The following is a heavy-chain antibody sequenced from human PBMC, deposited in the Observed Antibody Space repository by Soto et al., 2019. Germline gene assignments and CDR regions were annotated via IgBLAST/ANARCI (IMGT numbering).Heavy chain of an antibody. CDR3: ARGRRYYGSGSYKDWFDP. V-gene: IGHV4-61*01. D-gene: IGHD3-10*01. J-gene: IGHJ5*02. CDR1: GGSVSSGSYY. CDR2: IYYSGST. Sequence: SVTLSLTCTVSGGSVSSGSYYWSCIRQPPGKGLEWIGYIYYSGSTNYNPSLKIRVTISVDTSKNQFSLKLSSVTAADTAVYYCARGRRYYGSGSYKDWFDPWGQGTLVTVSS.